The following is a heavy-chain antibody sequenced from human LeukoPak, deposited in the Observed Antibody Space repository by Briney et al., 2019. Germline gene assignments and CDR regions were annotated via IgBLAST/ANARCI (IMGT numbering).Heavy chain of an antibody. Sequence: SETLSLTCTVSGASISNYYWSWIRQPPGKGLEWIGYIYYSGSTNYNPSLKSRVTISVDTSKNQFSLKLSSVTAADTAVYYCARRFPYSSSSRYYYYYMDVWGKGTTVTVSS. J-gene: IGHJ6*03. CDR1: GASISNYY. V-gene: IGHV4-59*08. CDR2: IYYSGST. CDR3: ARRFPYSSSSRYYYYYMDV. D-gene: IGHD6-6*01.